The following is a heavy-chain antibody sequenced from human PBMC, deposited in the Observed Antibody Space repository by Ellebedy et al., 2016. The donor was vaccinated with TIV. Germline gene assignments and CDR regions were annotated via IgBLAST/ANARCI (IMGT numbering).Heavy chain of an antibody. CDR3: ARDSGAYCGGDCPPDY. Sequence: ASVKVSXKASGYTFTSYGISWVRQPPGQGLEWMGWISSYNGNTNYAQNPQGRVTMTTDTYTSTAYMELKSLRSDDTAVYYCARDSGAYCGGDCPPDYWGQGTLVTVSS. D-gene: IGHD2-21*02. CDR2: ISSYNGNT. V-gene: IGHV1-18*01. J-gene: IGHJ4*02. CDR1: GYTFTSYG.